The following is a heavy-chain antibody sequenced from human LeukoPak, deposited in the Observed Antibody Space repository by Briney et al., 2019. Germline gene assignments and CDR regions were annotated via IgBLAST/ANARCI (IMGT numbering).Heavy chain of an antibody. J-gene: IGHJ4*02. CDR2: INGDGITT. CDR3: ARAGVGFDY. D-gene: IGHD1-26*01. CDR1: GFTFSAYW. V-gene: IGHV3-74*01. Sequence: GSLRLSCAASGFTFSAYWMHWVRQSPGRGLVWVARINGDGITTSYADSVKGRFTISRDNAKNTLYLQMNSLGAEDTAVFYCARAGVGFDYWGQGTLVTVSS.